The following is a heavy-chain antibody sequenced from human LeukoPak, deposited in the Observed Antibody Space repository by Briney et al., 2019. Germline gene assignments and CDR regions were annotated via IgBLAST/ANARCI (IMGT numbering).Heavy chain of an antibody. D-gene: IGHD1-26*01. J-gene: IGHJ4*02. CDR3: AREISGTSDIFEY. CDR1: VYTFTSYG. CDR2: ISAYNGDT. Sequence: GASVKVSCEASVYTFTSYGISWVRQAPGQGVEWMGWISAYNGDTNYAQRLRGRVTMTTDTSTSTAYMELRSLRSDDTAVYYCAREISGTSDIFEYWGQGTLVTVSS. V-gene: IGHV1-18*01.